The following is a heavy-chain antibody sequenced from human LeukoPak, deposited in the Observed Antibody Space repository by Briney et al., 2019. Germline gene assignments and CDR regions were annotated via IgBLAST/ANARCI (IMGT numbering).Heavy chain of an antibody. CDR3: AKVPGY. V-gene: IGHV3-9*01. J-gene: IGHJ4*02. CDR2: ISWNSGSI. CDR1: GFTFDDYA. Sequence: GGSLRLSCAASGFTFDDYAMHWVRRAPGKGLEWVSGISWNSGSIGYADSVKGRFTISRDNAKNSLYLQMNSLRAEDTALYYCAKVPGYWGQGTLVTVSS.